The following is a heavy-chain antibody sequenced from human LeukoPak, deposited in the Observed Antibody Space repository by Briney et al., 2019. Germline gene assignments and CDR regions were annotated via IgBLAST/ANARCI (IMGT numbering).Heavy chain of an antibody. V-gene: IGHV3-30*18. D-gene: IGHD4-17*01. CDR1: GLTFSSYG. Sequence: GGSQRLLCAASGLTFSSYGTQWARRATGKGLECLEFISYDGNNKHYAHSVKGRFTISRDNSKNTLYLQMNSLRAEDTAVYYCAKPGATVTTNANFDYLGQGTLVTVSS. J-gene: IGHJ4*02. CDR3: AKPGATVTTNANFDY. CDR2: ISYDGNNK.